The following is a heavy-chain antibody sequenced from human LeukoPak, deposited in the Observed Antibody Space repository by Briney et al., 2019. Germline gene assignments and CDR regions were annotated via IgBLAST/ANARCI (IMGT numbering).Heavy chain of an antibody. V-gene: IGHV1-18*01. Sequence: ASVKVSFTASGYTFTNYGISWVRQAPGQGLEWMGWINAYNGNTDSAQKFQGRVTMATDTSTSTAYMELRSLRSDDTAVYFCARDGSGSWNDYWGQGTLVTVSS. CDR3: ARDGSGSWNDY. CDR2: INAYNGNT. CDR1: GYTFTNYG. D-gene: IGHD3-3*01. J-gene: IGHJ4*02.